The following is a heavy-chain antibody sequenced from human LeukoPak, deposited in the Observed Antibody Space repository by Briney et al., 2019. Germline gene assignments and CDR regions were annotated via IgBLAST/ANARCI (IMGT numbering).Heavy chain of an antibody. CDR3: AGGRGWYSPDY. CDR2: ITSKPNSYET. CDR1: GFTFSGSA. D-gene: IGHD6-19*01. J-gene: IGHJ4*02. Sequence: GGSLKLSCAAPGFTFSGSAMHWVRQASGKGLEWVGRITSKPNSYETVYAASMNGRFTISRDDSKNTAYLQMNSMKTEDTAVYYCAGGRGWYSPDYWGQGTLVTVSS. V-gene: IGHV3-73*01.